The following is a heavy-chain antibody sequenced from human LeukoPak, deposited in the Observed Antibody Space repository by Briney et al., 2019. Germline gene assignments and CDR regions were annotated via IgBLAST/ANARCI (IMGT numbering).Heavy chain of an antibody. Sequence: GGSLRLSCAASGFSFSDYYMSWVRQAPGKGLEWVSVIYSGGSTYYADSVKGGFTISRDNSKNTLYLQMNSLRAEDTAVYYCVKDRGSHVTDYWGQGTLVTVSS. D-gene: IGHD1-26*01. V-gene: IGHV3-66*01. CDR2: IYSGGST. J-gene: IGHJ4*02. CDR3: VKDRGSHVTDY. CDR1: GFSFSDYY.